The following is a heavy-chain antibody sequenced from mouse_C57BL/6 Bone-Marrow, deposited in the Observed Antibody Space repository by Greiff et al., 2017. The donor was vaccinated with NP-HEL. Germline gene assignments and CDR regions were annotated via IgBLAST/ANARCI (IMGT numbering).Heavy chain of an antibody. CDR2: IYPRSGNT. J-gene: IGHJ3*01. V-gene: IGHV1-81*01. D-gene: IGHD3-2*02. CDR3: ARRGSSGYGFAY. CDR1: GYTFTSYG. Sequence: QVQLQQSGAELARPGASVKLSCKASGYTFTSYGISWVKQRTGQGLEWIGEIYPRSGNTYYNEKFKGKATLTADKSSSTAYMELRSLTSEDSAVYFCARRGSSGYGFAYWGQGTLVIVSA.